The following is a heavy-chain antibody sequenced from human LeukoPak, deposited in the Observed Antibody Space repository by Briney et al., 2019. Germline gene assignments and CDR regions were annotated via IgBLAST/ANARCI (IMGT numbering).Heavy chain of an antibody. CDR2: MNPNSGNT. V-gene: IGHV1-8*02. J-gene: IGHJ3*02. Sequence: ASVKVSCKASGYTFTSYDINWVRQATGQGLEWMGWMNPNSGNTGYAQKFQGRVTMTTDTSTSTAYMELRSLRSDDTAVYYCARGGGVDYYDSSGYCGIWGQGTMATVSS. D-gene: IGHD3-22*01. CDR3: ARGGGVDYYDSSGYCGI. CDR1: GYTFTSYD.